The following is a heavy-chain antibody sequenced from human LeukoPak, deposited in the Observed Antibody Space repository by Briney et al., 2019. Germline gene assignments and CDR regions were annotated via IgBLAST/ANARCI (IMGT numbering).Heavy chain of an antibody. CDR2: ISGSGGST. V-gene: IGHV3-23*01. CDR3: AKAATVTTEGDYYYYGTDV. Sequence: PGGSLRLSCAASGFTFSSYAMSWVRHAPGKGLEWVSAISGSGGSTYYADSVKGRFTISRDNSKNTLYLQMNSLRAEDTAVYYCAKAATVTTEGDYYYYGTDVWGQGTTVTVSS. D-gene: IGHD4-17*01. CDR1: GFTFSSYA. J-gene: IGHJ6*02.